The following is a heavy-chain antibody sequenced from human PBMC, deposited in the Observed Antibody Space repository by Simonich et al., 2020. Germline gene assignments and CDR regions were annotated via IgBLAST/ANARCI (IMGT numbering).Heavy chain of an antibody. V-gene: IGHV4-39*01. D-gene: IGHD6-13*01. CDR3: ARHAGFAFDI. CDR2: IYNSGGT. CDR1: GGSISSSRYY. J-gene: IGHJ3*02. Sequence: QLQLQESGPGLVKPSETLSLTCTVSGGSISSSRYYWGWIRQPPGKGLGWIGSIYNSGGTYYTPALKGRVTISVDRSKNQFSLKLRPVTAADTAVYYCARHAGFAFDIWGQGTMVTVSS.